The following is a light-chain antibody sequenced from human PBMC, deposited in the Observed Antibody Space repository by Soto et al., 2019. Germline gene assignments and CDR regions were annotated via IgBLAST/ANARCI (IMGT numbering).Light chain of an antibody. V-gene: IGKV1-5*01. CDR2: DAS. CDR1: QSISNW. CDR3: KQGFSTPIT. J-gene: IGKJ5*01. Sequence: DIQMTQSPSTLSASVGDRVTITCRASQSISNWLAWYQQKPGKAPNLLIYDASSLESGVPSRFTGSRSGADFTLTISSLQPEDSATYYCKQGFSTPITFGQGTRLEIK.